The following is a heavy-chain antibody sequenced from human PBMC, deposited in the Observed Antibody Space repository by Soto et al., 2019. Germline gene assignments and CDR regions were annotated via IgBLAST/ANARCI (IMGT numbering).Heavy chain of an antibody. CDR2: ITDTGGDT. J-gene: IGHJ4*02. Sequence: HPGGSLRLSCVASGITFGSRAMSWVRQAPGEGLEWVSTITDTGGDTKYADSVRGRFTMSRDNSKNTLYLQMNSLRAEDTAVYFCAREVVLTKWYFDNWGQGISVTVSS. D-gene: IGHD1-26*01. CDR3: AREVVLTKWYFDN. CDR1: GITFGSRA. V-gene: IGHV3-23*01.